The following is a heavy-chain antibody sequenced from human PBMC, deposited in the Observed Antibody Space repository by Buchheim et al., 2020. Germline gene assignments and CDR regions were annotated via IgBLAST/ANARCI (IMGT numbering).Heavy chain of an antibody. Sequence: EVQLVQSGAEVKKPGESLRISCKGSGYRFTSYWINWVRQMPGKGLEWMGRIDPADSETNYSPSFQGHVTLSSDKSINPACPQWTSLKASDTAMYYCARLLGTSAGNWFDPWGQGTL. V-gene: IGHV5-10-1*01. CDR3: ARLLGTSAGNWFDP. CDR2: IDPADSET. CDR1: GYRFTSYW. D-gene: IGHD6-19*01. J-gene: IGHJ5*02.